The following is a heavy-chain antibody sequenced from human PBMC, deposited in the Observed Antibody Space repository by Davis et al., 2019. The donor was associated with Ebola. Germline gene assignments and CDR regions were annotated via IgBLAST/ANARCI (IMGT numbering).Heavy chain of an antibody. J-gene: IGHJ6*02. V-gene: IGHV3-21*01. Sequence: GGSLRLSCAASGFTFSSYSMNWVRQAPGKGLEWVSSISSSSSYIYYADSVKGRFTISRDNAKNSLYLQMNSLRAEDTAVYYCATAMARYCYYGMDVWGQGTTVTVSS. CDR2: ISSSSSYI. CDR3: ATAMARYCYYGMDV. CDR1: GFTFSSYS. D-gene: IGHD3-10*01.